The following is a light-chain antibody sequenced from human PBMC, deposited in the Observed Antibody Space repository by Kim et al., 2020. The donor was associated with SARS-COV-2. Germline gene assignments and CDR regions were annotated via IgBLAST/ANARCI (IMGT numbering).Light chain of an antibody. CDR1: SSDVGGYNY. CDR2: EVS. V-gene: IGLV2-8*01. CDR3: SSYAGSNNFVV. J-gene: IGLJ2*01. Sequence: SVIIACTGTSSDVGGYNYVSWYQQHPGKAPKLMIYEVSKRPSGVPDRFSGSKSGNTASLTVSGPQAEDEADYYCSSYAGSNNFVVFGGGTQLTVL.